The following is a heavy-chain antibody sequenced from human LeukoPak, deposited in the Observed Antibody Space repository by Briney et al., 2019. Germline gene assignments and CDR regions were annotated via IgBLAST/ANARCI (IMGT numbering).Heavy chain of an antibody. CDR1: GGSFSRYS. CDR3: ARVVGKYSSSWYY. CDR2: INHSGST. J-gene: IGHJ4*02. Sequence: PLETLSLTCAVYGGSFSRYSWSWIRQPPGKGLEWIGEINHSGSTNYNPSLKGRVTISVDTSKNQFSLKLRSVTAADTAVYYCARVVGKYSSSWYYWGQGTLVTVSS. V-gene: IGHV4-34*01. D-gene: IGHD6-13*01.